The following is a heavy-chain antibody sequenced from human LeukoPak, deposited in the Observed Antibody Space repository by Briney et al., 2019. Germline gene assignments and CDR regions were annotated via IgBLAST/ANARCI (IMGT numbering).Heavy chain of an antibody. CDR1: GGTFSSYA. J-gene: IGHJ5*02. Sequence: SVKVSCKASGGTFSSYAISWVRQAPGQGLEWMGGIIPILGTANYAQKFQGRVTITADKSTSTAYMELSSLRSEDTAVYYCARSYVKQLVRTNWFDPWGQGTLVTVSS. CDR2: IIPILGTA. V-gene: IGHV1-69*06. CDR3: ARSYVKQLVRTNWFDP. D-gene: IGHD6-6*01.